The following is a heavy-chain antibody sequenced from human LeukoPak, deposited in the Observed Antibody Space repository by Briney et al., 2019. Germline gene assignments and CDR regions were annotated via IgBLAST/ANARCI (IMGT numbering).Heavy chain of an antibody. CDR2: IYYSGST. CDR3: ARGDEFDP. CDR1: GGSVSDYY. Sequence: PSETLSLTCTISGGSVSDYYWSWIRQPPGKGLEWIGYIYYSGSTNYNPSLKSRVTISVDTSKNQFSLKLSSVTAADTAVYYCARGDEFDPWGQGTLVTVSS. J-gene: IGHJ5*02. V-gene: IGHV4-59*02.